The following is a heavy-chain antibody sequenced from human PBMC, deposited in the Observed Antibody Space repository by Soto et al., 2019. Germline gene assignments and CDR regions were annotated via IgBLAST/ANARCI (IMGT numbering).Heavy chain of an antibody. Sequence: SETRSLTCTVSGGYVSSGTFFWTWIRQPPAKGLEWIGYISYTGSTNYNPSLKSRVTISTDTSRNHFSLKLTSVTAADTAVYYCARGDALNWFDPWGQGTLVTVSS. CDR1: GGYVSSGTFF. CDR2: ISYTGST. J-gene: IGHJ5*02. V-gene: IGHV4-61*03. CDR3: ARGDALNWFDP.